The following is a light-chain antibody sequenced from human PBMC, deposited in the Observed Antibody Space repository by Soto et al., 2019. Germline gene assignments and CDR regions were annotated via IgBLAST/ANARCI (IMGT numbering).Light chain of an antibody. J-gene: IGLJ1*01. V-gene: IGLV2-14*01. Sequence: QSVLTQPASVSGSPGQSITISCTGTSGDIGSYNRVSWYQQHPGKAPKLIIYEVTDRPSGVSNRFSGSKSGNTASLTISGLQAEDEAEYYCQSYDNSLSAYVFGTGTKVTVL. CDR3: QSYDNSLSAYV. CDR1: SGDIGSYNR. CDR2: EVT.